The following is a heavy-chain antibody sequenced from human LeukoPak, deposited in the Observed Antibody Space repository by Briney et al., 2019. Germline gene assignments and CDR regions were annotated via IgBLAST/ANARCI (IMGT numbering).Heavy chain of an antibody. V-gene: IGHV1-18*01. CDR3: ARDLVVVAAAGTEFDY. D-gene: IGHD6-13*01. J-gene: IGHJ4*02. CDR2: ISAYNGNT. Sequence: GASVKVSCKASGYTFTSYGISWVRQAPGQGLEWMGWISAYNGNTNYAQKLQGRVTMTTDTSTSTAYMELRSLRSDDTAVYYCARDLVVVAAAGTEFDYWGQGTLVTVSS. CDR1: GYTFTSYG.